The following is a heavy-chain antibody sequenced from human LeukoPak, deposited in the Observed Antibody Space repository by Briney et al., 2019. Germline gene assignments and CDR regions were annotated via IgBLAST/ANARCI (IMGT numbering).Heavy chain of an antibody. J-gene: IGHJ4*02. CDR1: GFTFSSYS. CDR3: ARDSYRGFGELLLFDY. V-gene: IGHV3-21*01. CDR2: ISSSSSYI. D-gene: IGHD3-10*01. Sequence: GGSLRLSCAASGFTFSSYSMNWVRQAPGKGLEWVSSISSSSSYIYYADSVKGQFTISRDNAKNSLYLQMNSLRAEDTAVYYCARDSYRGFGELLLFDYWGQGTLVTVSS.